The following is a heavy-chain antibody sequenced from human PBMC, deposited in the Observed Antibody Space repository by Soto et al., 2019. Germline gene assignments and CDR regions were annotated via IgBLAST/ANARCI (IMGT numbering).Heavy chain of an antibody. D-gene: IGHD3-3*01. CDR1: GFTFSNAW. CDR3: TTQPEVIIREYYFDY. Sequence: EVQLVESGGGLVKPGGSLRLSCAASGFTFSNAWMSWVRQAPGKGLEWVGRIKSKTDGGTTDYAAPVKGRFTISRDDSKNTLYLQMNSLKTEDTAVYYCTTQPEVIIREYYFDYWGQGTLVTVSS. CDR2: IKSKTDGGTT. J-gene: IGHJ4*02. V-gene: IGHV3-15*01.